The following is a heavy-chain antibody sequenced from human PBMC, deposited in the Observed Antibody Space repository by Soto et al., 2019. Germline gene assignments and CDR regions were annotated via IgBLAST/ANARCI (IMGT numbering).Heavy chain of an antibody. J-gene: IGHJ5*02. Sequence: ASVKVSCKASGYTFTGYYMHWVRQAPGQGLEWMGWINPNSGGTNYAQKFQGWVTMTRDTSISTAYMELSRLSSVTAADTAVYYCARDLVPNWFDPWGQGTLVTVPQ. CDR2: INPNSGGT. V-gene: IGHV1-2*04. CDR1: GYTFTGYY. CDR3: ARDLVPNWFDP.